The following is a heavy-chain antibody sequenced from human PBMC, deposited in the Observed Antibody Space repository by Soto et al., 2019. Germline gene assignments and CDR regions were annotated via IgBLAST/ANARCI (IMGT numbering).Heavy chain of an antibody. V-gene: IGHV4-38-2*01. CDR1: GYSISSGYY. D-gene: IGHD3-3*01. CDR3: AHAVADFWSGYYINYYYYGMDV. Sequence: PSETLSLTCAVSGYSISSGYYWGWIRQPPGKGLEWIGSSYHSGSTYYNPSLKSRVTISVDTSKNQFSLKLSSVTAADTAVYYSAHAVADFWSGYYINYYYYGMDVWGKGTTVTVSS. J-gene: IGHJ6*04. CDR2: SYHSGST.